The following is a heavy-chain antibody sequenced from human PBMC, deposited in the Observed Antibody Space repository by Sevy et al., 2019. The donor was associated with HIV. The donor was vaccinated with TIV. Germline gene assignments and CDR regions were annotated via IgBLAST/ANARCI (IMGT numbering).Heavy chain of an antibody. CDR3: AKIFDH. J-gene: IGHJ5*02. CDR2: ISYSGAT. Sequence: SETLSLTCSVSGDSISSYGHFWGWIRQPQGKGLEWIGDISYSGATNYHPSLRSRVTISVDTSKNQFYLKLTSVTAADTAVYYCAKIFDHWGQGTLVTVSS. CDR1: GDSISSYGHF. V-gene: IGHV4-39*01.